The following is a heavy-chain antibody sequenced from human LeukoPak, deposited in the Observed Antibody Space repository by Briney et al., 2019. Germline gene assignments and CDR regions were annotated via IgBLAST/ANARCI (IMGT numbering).Heavy chain of an antibody. CDR3: AKLARLFYDSSGCYLQPFDY. V-gene: IGHV3-23*01. CDR1: GFTFSSYA. J-gene: IGHJ4*02. D-gene: IGHD3-22*01. Sequence: GGSLRLSCAASGFTFSSYAMSWVRQAPGKGLEWVSAISGSGGSTYYADSVKGRFTISRDNSKNTLYLQMNSLRAEDTAVYYCAKLARLFYDSSGCYLQPFDYWGQGTLVTVSS. CDR2: ISGSGGST.